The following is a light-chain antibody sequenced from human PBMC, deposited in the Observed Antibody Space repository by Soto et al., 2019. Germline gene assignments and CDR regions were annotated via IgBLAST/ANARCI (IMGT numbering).Light chain of an antibody. CDR2: KAS. CDR3: QQYNTYPLT. CDR1: QSISTW. V-gene: IGKV1-5*03. Sequence: DIQMTQSPSTLSASVGDRVTITCRASQSISTWLAWYQQKPGKAPKLLIYKASSLEGGVPSRLGGSGSGTLFNITISSLHPDDFATYYCQQYNTYPLTFGGGTKVDIK. J-gene: IGKJ4*01.